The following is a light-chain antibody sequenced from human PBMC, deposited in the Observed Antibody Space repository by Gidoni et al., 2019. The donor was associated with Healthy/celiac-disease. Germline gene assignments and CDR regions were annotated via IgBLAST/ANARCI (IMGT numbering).Light chain of an antibody. CDR3: CSYAGSSTFWV. J-gene: IGLJ3*02. Sequence: QSALTPPASVSGSPGQSITISCTGTSSDVGSYNLFSWYQQHPGKAPKLMIYEVSKRPSGVSNRFSGSKSGNTASLTISGLQAEDEADYYCCSYAGSSTFWVFGGGTKLTVL. CDR1: SSDVGSYNL. V-gene: IGLV2-23*02. CDR2: EVS.